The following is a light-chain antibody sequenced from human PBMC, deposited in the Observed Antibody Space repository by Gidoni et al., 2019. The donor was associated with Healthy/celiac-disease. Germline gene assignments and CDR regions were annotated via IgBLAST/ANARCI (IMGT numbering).Light chain of an antibody. J-gene: IGLJ2*01. CDR1: SSNIGSNT. CDR3: AAWDDSLNGVV. CDR2: SNN. V-gene: IGLV1-44*01. Sequence: QSVLTQPPSASGTPGQGVTISSSGSSSNIGSNTVNWYQQLPGTAPKLLIYSNNQRPSGVPDRFSGSKSGTSASLAISGLQSEDEADYYCAAWDDSLNGVVFGGGTKLTVL.